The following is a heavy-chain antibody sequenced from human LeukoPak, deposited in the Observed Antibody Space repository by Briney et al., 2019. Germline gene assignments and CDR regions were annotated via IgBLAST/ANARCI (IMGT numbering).Heavy chain of an antibody. CDR3: ARVFLRQQLSKGWFDP. Sequence: SETLSLTCTVSGGSISSYYWSWIRQPPGKGLEWIGYIYYSGSTYYNPSLKSRVTISVDTSKNQFSLKLSSVTAADTAVYYCARVFLRQQLSKGWFDPWGQGTLVTVSS. CDR2: IYYSGST. D-gene: IGHD6-13*01. V-gene: IGHV4-59*12. J-gene: IGHJ5*02. CDR1: GGSISSYY.